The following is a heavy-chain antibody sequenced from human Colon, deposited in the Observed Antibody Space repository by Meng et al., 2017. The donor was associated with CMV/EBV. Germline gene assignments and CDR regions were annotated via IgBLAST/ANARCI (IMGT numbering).Heavy chain of an antibody. D-gene: IGHD3-3*01. V-gene: IGHV4-59*01. CDR2: VYHTGST. Sequence: LSCTVSGDSINSYYWSWIRQSPGKGLEWIGYVYHTGSTTYNPSLESRVTMSVDRSNNEFSLNLGSVTAADTAVYYCARTVDNFWSRYSPRFGMDVWGQGTTVTVSS. CDR3: ARTVDNFWSRYSPRFGMDV. CDR1: GDSINSYY. J-gene: IGHJ6*02.